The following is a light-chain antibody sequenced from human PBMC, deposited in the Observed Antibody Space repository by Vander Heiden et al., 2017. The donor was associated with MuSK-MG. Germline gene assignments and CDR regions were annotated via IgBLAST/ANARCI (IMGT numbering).Light chain of an antibody. Sequence: QSMLPQPPSVPGAPGQRVPISCTGSRSNIGAGYDVHWYQQLPGTAPNILIEVNSKRPSGVPDRFAGTKAGTSASPVITVLQAEEDADYCCQSSDSSLSGVLFGTGTKLTVL. CDR1: RSNIGAGYD. CDR3: QSSDSSLSGVL. V-gene: IGLV1-40*01. CDR2: VNS. J-gene: IGLJ1*01.